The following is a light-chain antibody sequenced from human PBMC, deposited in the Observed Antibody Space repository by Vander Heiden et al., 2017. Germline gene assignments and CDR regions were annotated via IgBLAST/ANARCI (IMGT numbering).Light chain of an antibody. CDR1: QSISSY. Sequence: DIQMTQSPPSLSASVGDRVTITCRASQSISSYLNWYQQKPGQAPKVLIFRASSLQTGVPSRCSGSGSGTDFSLSISSLQPEDFASYYCQQSYSIPYTFGQGTKVEV. CDR3: QQSYSIPYT. CDR2: RAS. J-gene: IGKJ2*01. V-gene: IGKV1-39*01.